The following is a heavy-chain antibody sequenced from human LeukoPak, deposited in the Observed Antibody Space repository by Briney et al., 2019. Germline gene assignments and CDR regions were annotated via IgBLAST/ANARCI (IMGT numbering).Heavy chain of an antibody. CDR2: IYYSGST. J-gene: IGHJ4*02. CDR1: GGSISSYY. Sequence: SETLSLTCTVSGGSISSYYWSWIRQPPGKGLEWIGYIYYSGSTNYNPSLKSRVTISLETSKNQFSLKVSSVTAADTALYYCARAPRVGATSDYWGQGTLVTVSS. V-gene: IGHV4-59*01. CDR3: ARAPRVGATSDY. D-gene: IGHD1-26*01.